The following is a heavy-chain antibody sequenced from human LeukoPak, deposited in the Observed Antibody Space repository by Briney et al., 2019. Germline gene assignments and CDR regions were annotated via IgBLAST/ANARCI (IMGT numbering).Heavy chain of an antibody. CDR3: ARDLYYYDGSGPFNY. J-gene: IGHJ4*02. CDR1: GGTFSSYA. Sequence: SVKVSCKASGGTFSSYAISWVRQAPGQGLEWMGGIIPIFGTANYAQKFQGRVTITADESTSTAYMELSSLRSEDTAVYYCARDLYYYDGSGPFNYWGQGTLVTVSS. CDR2: IIPIFGTA. V-gene: IGHV1-69*13. D-gene: IGHD3-22*01.